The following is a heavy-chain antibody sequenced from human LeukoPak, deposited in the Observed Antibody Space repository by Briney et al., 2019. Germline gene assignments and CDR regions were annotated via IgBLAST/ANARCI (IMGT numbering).Heavy chain of an antibody. Sequence: HPGGSLRLSCAASGFTFSSYGMHWVRQAPGKGLEWVAVIWYDGSNKYYADSVKGRFTISRDNSKNTLYLQMNSLRAEDTAVYYCARDLGHTSGLDYWGQGTLVTVSS. CDR2: IWYDGSNK. D-gene: IGHD3-10*01. V-gene: IGHV3-33*01. J-gene: IGHJ4*02. CDR1: GFTFSSYG. CDR3: ARDLGHTSGLDY.